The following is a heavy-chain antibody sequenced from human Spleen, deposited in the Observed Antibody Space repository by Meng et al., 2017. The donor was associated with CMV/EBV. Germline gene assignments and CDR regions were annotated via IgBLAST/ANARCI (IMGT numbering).Heavy chain of an antibody. CDR3: ARAFGVGTLDAFDI. V-gene: IGHV4-30-4*08. CDR1: GGSISSGDSY. CDR2: IYYSGST. J-gene: IGHJ3*02. Sequence: SETLSLTCTVSGGSISSGDSYWSWIRQPPGKGLEWIGHIYYSGSTYYNPSLKSRVTMSLDTSKNQFSLKVSSVTAADTAVYYCARAFGVGTLDAFDIWGQGTMVTVSS. D-gene: IGHD3-3*01.